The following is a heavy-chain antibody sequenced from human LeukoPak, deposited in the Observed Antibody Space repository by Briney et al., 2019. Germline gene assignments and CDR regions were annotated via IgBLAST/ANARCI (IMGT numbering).Heavy chain of an antibody. Sequence: GGSLRLSCAASGLTFSSYWMHWVRQAPGKGLVWVSRVNRDGSITSYGDSVKGRFTISRDNAKNTLYLQMSSLRAEDTAVYYCAKENYYGMDAWGQGTTVTVSS. V-gene: IGHV3-74*01. J-gene: IGHJ6*02. CDR1: GLTFSSYW. CDR3: AKENYYGMDA. CDR2: VNRDGSIT.